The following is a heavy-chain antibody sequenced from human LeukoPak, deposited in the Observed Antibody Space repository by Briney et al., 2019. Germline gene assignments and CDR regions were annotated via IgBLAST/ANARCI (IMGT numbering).Heavy chain of an antibody. Sequence: GGSLRLSCAASGFTFDNYGMSWVRQAPGKGLEWVSYINWNGGSTDYADSVKGRFTISRDNAKNSLYLQMNSLRAEDTAIYYCAKNGDRGAYCTGGTCYPYFYYYMDVWGKGTTVTI. J-gene: IGHJ6*03. CDR3: AKNGDRGAYCTGGTCYPYFYYYMDV. V-gene: IGHV3-20*04. CDR1: GFTFDNYG. D-gene: IGHD2-15*01. CDR2: INWNGGST.